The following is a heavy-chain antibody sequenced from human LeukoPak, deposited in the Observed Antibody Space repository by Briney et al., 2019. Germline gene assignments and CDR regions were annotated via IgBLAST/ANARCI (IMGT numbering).Heavy chain of an antibody. CDR1: GDSVSSDSAA. CDR3: ARAVAGTEGWFNS. CDR2: TYYRSKWYN. J-gene: IGHJ5*01. V-gene: IGHV6-1*01. D-gene: IGHD1-1*01. Sequence: SQALSLTCAISGDSVSSDSAAWNWIRQSPSRGLEWLGRTYYRSKWYNDYSAFVKSRIIINPDTSKNQFSLQLNSVTPEDTAVYYCARAVAGTEGWFNSWGQGTLVTVSS.